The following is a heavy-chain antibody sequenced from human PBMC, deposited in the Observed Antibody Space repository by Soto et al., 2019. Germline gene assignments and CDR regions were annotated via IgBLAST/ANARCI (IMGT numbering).Heavy chain of an antibody. CDR2: IYYSGST. D-gene: IGHD1-1*01. Sequence: QVQLQESGPGLVKPSQTLSLTCTVSGGSITTGDYYWSWHRHHPGQGLEWIGYIYYSGSTYYNPSLKSRVTISVDTAKIQLPLKLSSVTAADTAVYYCARGPTGNEYYGRDVWGQETTVTASS. CDR3: ARGPTGNEYYGRDV. V-gene: IGHV4-30-4*01. CDR1: GGSITTGDYY. J-gene: IGHJ6*02.